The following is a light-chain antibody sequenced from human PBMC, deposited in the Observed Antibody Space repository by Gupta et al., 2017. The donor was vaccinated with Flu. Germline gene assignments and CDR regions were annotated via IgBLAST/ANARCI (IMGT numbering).Light chain of an antibody. CDR3: QQRSNWPLT. J-gene: IGKJ4*01. Sequence: EIVLTQSPATLSLSPGESATLPCRASQSVSSYLAWYQQKPGQAPRLFIYDASNRATGIPARFSGSGSGTDFTLTISSLEPEDFAVYFCQQRSNWPLTFGGGTKVEIK. V-gene: IGKV3-11*01. CDR1: QSVSSY. CDR2: DAS.